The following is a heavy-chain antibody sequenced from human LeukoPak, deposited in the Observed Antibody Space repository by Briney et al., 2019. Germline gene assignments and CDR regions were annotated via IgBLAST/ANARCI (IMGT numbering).Heavy chain of an antibody. CDR2: ISSSSSYI. D-gene: IGHD2-2*01. CDR3: ARALPAADTYAFDI. CDR1: GFTFSSYS. Sequence: GGSLRLSCAASGFTFSSYSMNWLRQATGKGLEWVSSISSSSSYIYYADSVKGRFTIYRDNAKNSLYLQMNSLRAEDTAVYYCARALPAADTYAFDIWGQGTMVTVSS. J-gene: IGHJ3*02. V-gene: IGHV3-21*01.